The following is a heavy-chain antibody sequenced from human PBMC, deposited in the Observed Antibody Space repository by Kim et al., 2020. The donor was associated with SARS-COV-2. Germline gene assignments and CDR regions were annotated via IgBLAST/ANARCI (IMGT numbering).Heavy chain of an antibody. CDR3: ARDRGRYSSSWYVNWFDP. Sequence: GGSLRLSCAASGFTFSSYAMHWVRQAPGKGLEWVAVISYDGSNKYYADSVKGRFTISRDNSKNTLYLQMNSLRAEDTAVYYCARDRGRYSSSWYVNWFDPWGQGTLVTVSS. V-gene: IGHV3-30*04. CDR1: GFTFSSYA. J-gene: IGHJ5*02. CDR2: ISYDGSNK. D-gene: IGHD6-13*01.